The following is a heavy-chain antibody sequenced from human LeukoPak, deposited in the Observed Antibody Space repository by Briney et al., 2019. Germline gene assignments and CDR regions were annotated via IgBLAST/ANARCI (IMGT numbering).Heavy chain of an antibody. CDR2: INPNSGGT. Sequence: ASVTVSCKASGYTFTGYYMHWVRQAPGQGLEWMGWINPNSGGTNYAQKFQGRVTMTRDTSISTAYMELSRLRSDDTAVYYCARVSLLAAAGTVLFYYWGQGTLVTVSS. D-gene: IGHD6-13*01. V-gene: IGHV1-2*02. J-gene: IGHJ4*02. CDR3: ARVSLLAAAGTVLFYY. CDR1: GYTFTGYY.